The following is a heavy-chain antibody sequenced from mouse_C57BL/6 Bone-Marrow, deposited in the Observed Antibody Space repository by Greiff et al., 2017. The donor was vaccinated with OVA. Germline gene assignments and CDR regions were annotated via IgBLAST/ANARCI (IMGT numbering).Heavy chain of an antibody. CDR3: ARSYYYGSSPDY. Sequence: DVMLVESGGGLVQPGGSLSLSCAASGFTFTDYYMSWVRQPPGKALEWLGFIRNKANGYTTEYSASVTGRFTISRDNSQSILYLQMNALRAEDSATYYCARSYYYGSSPDYWGQGTTLTVSS. J-gene: IGHJ2*01. D-gene: IGHD1-1*01. CDR1: GFTFTDYY. V-gene: IGHV7-3*01. CDR2: IRNKANGYTT.